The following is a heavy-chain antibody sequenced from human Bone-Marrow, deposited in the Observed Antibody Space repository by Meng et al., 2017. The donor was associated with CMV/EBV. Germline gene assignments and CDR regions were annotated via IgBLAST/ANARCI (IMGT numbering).Heavy chain of an antibody. CDR2: IYHSGST. D-gene: IGHD3-22*01. Sequence: SETLSLTCTVSGYSISSGYYWGWIRQPPGKGLEWIGSIYHSGSTYYNPSLKSRVTISVDTSKNQFSLKLSSVTAADTAVYYCAIEPRISMIVAEVYWGPGTLVTVSS. J-gene: IGHJ4*02. CDR1: GYSISSGYY. V-gene: IGHV4-38-2*02. CDR3: AIEPRISMIVAEVY.